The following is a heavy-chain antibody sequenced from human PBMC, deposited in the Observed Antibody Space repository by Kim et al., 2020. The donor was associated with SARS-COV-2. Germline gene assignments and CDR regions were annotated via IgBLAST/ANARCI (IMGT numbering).Heavy chain of an antibody. D-gene: IGHD2-2*01. V-gene: IGHV3-30*02. J-gene: IGHJ4*02. Sequence: VEGRFTISRDNSKNTLYLQMNSLRAEDTAVYYCAKSEDIVVVPAAIGCDYWGQGTLVTVSS. CDR3: AKSEDIVVVPAAIGCDY.